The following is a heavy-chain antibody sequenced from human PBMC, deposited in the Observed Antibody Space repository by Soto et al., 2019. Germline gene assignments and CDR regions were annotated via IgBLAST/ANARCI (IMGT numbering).Heavy chain of an antibody. J-gene: IGHJ4*02. D-gene: IGHD3-22*01. CDR2: ISAYNGNT. CDR1: GYTFTSYG. V-gene: IGHV1-18*01. Sequence: ASVKVSCKASGYTFTSYGISWVRQAPGQGLEWMGWISAYNGNTNYAQKLQGRVTMTTDTSTSTAYMELRSLRAEDTAVYYCARGGSSGYWPLYYFDYWGQGTLVTVSS. CDR3: ARGGSSGYWPLYYFDY.